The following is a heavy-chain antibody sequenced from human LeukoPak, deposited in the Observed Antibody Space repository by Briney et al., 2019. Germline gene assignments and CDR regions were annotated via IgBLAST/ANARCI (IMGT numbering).Heavy chain of an antibody. V-gene: IGHV4-4*07. Sequence: SETLSLTCTVSGGSISSYYWSWIRQPAGKGLEWIGRIYTSGSTNYNPSLKSRVTISVDTSKNQFSLKLSSVTAADTAVYYCARLIVVADYYYYGMDVWGQGTTVTVSS. CDR3: ARLIVVADYYYYGMDV. CDR1: GGSISSYY. D-gene: IGHD3-22*01. CDR2: IYTSGST. J-gene: IGHJ6*02.